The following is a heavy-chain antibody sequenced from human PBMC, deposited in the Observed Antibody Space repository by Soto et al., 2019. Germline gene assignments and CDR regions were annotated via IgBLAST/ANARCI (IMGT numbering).Heavy chain of an antibody. J-gene: IGHJ5*02. Sequence: PSQTLSLTCAISGDSVSSNSAAWNWIRQSPSRGLEWLGRTYYRSKWYNDYAVSAKSRITINPDTSKNQFSLQLNSVTPEDTAVYYCARAGMTIFGVVNWFDPWGQGTLVTVSS. CDR3: ARAGMTIFGVVNWFDP. CDR2: TYYRSKWYN. D-gene: IGHD3-3*01. V-gene: IGHV6-1*01. CDR1: GDSVSSNSAA.